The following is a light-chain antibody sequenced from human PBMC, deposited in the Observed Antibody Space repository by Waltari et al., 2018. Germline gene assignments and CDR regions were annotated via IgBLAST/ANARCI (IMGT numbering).Light chain of an antibody. J-gene: IGLJ3*02. CDR1: SSNIGFNT. CDR2: TDN. CDR3: AAWDDSRNGWV. Sequence: QSVLTQPPSASGTPGQRVTISCSGSSSNIGFNTVSWYHQVPGTAPKLLIYTDNRRPSGVPDRFSGSKSGSSASLAISGLQSEDEAEYYCAAWDDSRNGWVFGGGTKVTVV. V-gene: IGLV1-44*01.